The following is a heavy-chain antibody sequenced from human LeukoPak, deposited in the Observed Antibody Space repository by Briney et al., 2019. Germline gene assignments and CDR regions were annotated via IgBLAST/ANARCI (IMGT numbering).Heavy chain of an antibody. Sequence: GASVKVSCKASGGTFSSYAISWVRQAPGQGLEWMGGIIPIFGTANYAQKFQGRVTITADESTSTAYMELSSLRSEDTAAYYCARDRAVGDTAMSQPDCWGQGTLVSVSS. CDR2: IIPIFGTA. V-gene: IGHV1-69*13. D-gene: IGHD5-18*01. CDR3: ARDRAVGDTAMSQPDC. J-gene: IGHJ4*02. CDR1: GGTFSSYA.